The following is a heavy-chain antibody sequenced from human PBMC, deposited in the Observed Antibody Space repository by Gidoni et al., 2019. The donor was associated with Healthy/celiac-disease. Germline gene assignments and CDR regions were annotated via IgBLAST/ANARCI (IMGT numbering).Heavy chain of an antibody. J-gene: IGHJ4*02. CDR2: ISWNSGSI. D-gene: IGHD2-21*02. Sequence: EVQLVESGGGLVQPGRSLRLSCAASGFTFEDYAMHWVRQAQGKGLEWVSGISWNSGSIGYADSVKCRFTISRDNAKHSLYLQMNSLRAEDTALYYCAKAGGGDGHFDYWGQGTLVTVSS. CDR3: AKAGGGDGHFDY. V-gene: IGHV3-9*01. CDR1: GFTFEDYA.